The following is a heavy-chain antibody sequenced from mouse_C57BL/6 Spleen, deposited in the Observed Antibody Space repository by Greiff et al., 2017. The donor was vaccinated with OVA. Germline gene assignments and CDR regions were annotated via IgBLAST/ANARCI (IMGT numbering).Heavy chain of an antibody. CDR2: IHPSGSDT. Sequence: VQLQQPGAELVKPGASVKVSCKASGYTFTSYWMHWVKQRPGQGLEWIGRIHPSGSDTNYNQKFKGKATLTVDKPSRTAYMQLTSQTSEDSAVYYCANGDLYAMDYWGQGTSVTVSS. J-gene: IGHJ4*01. D-gene: IGHD3-3*01. V-gene: IGHV1-74*01. CDR3: ANGDLYAMDY. CDR1: GYTFTSYW.